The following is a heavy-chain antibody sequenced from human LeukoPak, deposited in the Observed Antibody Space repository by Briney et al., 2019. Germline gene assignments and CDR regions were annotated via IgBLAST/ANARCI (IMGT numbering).Heavy chain of an antibody. V-gene: IGHV3-74*01. CDR3: ARDLAPNYYYYYMDV. CDR2: INSDGSST. CDR1: GFTFSSYW. J-gene: IGHJ6*03. Sequence: PGGSQRLSCAASGFTFSSYWMHWVRQAPGKGQVWVSRINSDGSSTSYADSVKGRFTISRDNAKNTLYLQMSSLRATDTAVYYCARDLAPNYYYYYMDVWGKGTTVTVSS.